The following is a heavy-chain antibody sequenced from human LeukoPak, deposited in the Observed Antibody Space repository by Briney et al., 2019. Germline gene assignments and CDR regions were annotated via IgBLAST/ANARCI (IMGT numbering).Heavy chain of an antibody. Sequence: GGSLRLSCAASGFTFSSYAMSWVRQAPGKGLEWVSAISGSGGSTYYADSVKGRFTISRDNSKNTLYLQMNSLRAEDTAVYYCAHIPRSRLPVLQGANWFDPWGQGTLVTVSS. CDR1: GFTFSSYA. J-gene: IGHJ5*02. CDR3: AHIPRSRLPVLQGANWFDP. V-gene: IGHV3-23*01. D-gene: IGHD2-21*01. CDR2: ISGSGGST.